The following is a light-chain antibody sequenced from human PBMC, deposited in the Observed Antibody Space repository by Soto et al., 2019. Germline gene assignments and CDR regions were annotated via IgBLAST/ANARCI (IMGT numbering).Light chain of an antibody. J-gene: IGKJ2*01. CDR3: QQSDSTPYT. Sequence: DIPMTQSPSSLSASVGDRVTITCRASQSISSYLNWYQQKPGNAPKLLIYAASSLQSGVPSRFSGSGSGTDFTLTISSLQPEDFATYYCQQSDSTPYTFGQGTKLEIK. CDR2: AAS. CDR1: QSISSY. V-gene: IGKV1-39*01.